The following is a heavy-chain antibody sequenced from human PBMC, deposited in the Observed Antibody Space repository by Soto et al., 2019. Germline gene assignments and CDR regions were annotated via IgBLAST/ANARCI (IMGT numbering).Heavy chain of an antibody. D-gene: IGHD2-2*01. Sequence: QVQLQQWGAGLLKPSETLSLTCAVSGGPFNGFSWSWIRQTPGKGLEWIGDIFHSGSSNYNPSLQRPGTFPIDPSKKQFSLSLKSGAAAGGGVFFCTRGPPGNPSGPGAPFGSWGQGTLVSVSS. CDR1: GGPFNGFS. V-gene: IGHV4-34*02. CDR3: TRGPPGNPSGPGAPFGS. J-gene: IGHJ4*02. CDR2: IFHSGSS.